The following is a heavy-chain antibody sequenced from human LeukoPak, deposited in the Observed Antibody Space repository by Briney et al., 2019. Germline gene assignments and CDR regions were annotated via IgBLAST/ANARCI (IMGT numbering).Heavy chain of an antibody. D-gene: IGHD5-12*01. CDR3: VRGGSGYVNS. CDR1: GFTFSNYW. Sequence: SWGTLRLSCAASGFTFSNYWMHWVRQAPGKGLMWVSRIKSDWSSSLYADSVKGRFTISRDNAKTKLYLQMNSLRAEDTALYYCVRGGSGYVNSWGQGTLVTVSS. J-gene: IGHJ4*02. V-gene: IGHV3-74*01. CDR2: IKSDWSSS.